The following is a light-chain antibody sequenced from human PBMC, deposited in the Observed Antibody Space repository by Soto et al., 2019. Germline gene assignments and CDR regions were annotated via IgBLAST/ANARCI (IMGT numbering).Light chain of an antibody. CDR3: SAYTSSSPFYV. CDR2: DVT. CDR1: SSDIGGYNF. Sequence: QSVLTQPASVSGSPGQSITISCTGTSSDIGGYNFVSWYQQHPGKAPKLIIYDVTNRPSGVSNRFSGSKSGNTASLTISGLQAEDEADYYCSAYTSSSPFYVFGSGTKVTV. V-gene: IGLV2-14*01. J-gene: IGLJ1*01.